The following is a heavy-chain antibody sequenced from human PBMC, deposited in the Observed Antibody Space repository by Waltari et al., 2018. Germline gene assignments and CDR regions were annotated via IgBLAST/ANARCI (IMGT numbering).Heavy chain of an antibody. D-gene: IGHD1-26*01. CDR2: STNIGST. Sequence: QVQLVESGGGVVQPGGYLRLSCAASGFTFSSYGMHWVRQAPGKGLEWIGESTNIGSTNYNPSLKRRVTISVDTSKNQFSLKLSSVTAADTAVYYCARARGLGATKDYWGQGTLVTVSS. V-gene: IGHV4-34*01. CDR3: ARARGLGATKDY. CDR1: GFTFSSYG. J-gene: IGHJ4*02.